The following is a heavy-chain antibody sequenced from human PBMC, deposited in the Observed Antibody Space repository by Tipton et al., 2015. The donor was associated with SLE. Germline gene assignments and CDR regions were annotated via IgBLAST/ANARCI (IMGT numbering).Heavy chain of an antibody. J-gene: IGHJ6*02. CDR3: AREGDASANFFYYGVNL. V-gene: IGHV4-61*02. CDR1: GGSISSDSYS. D-gene: IGHD2-2*01. Sequence: TLSLTCTVSGGSISSDSYSWSWIRQPAGKGLEWIGRIYTSGSTNYNPSLKSRVTISVDTSKNQFSLRLSSVTAADTAVYYCAREGDASANFFYYGVNLWGQGTTVTVSS. CDR2: IYTSGST.